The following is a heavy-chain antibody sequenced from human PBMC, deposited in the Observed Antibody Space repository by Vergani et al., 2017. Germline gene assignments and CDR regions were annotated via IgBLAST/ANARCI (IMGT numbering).Heavy chain of an antibody. CDR1: GGSISSGSYY. V-gene: IGHV4-61*02. Sequence: QVQLQESGPGLVKPSQTLSLTCTVSGGSISSGSYYWSWIRQPAGKGLEWIGRIYTSGSTNYNPSLKSRVTISVDTSKNKFSLKLSSVTAADTAVYYCARDGGPQAARNGMDVWGQGTTVTVSS. J-gene: IGHJ6*02. D-gene: IGHD6-6*01. CDR2: IYTSGST. CDR3: ARDGGPQAARNGMDV.